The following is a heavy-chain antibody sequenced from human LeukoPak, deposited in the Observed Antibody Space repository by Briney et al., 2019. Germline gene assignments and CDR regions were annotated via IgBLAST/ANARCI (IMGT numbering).Heavy chain of an antibody. J-gene: IGHJ4*02. CDR2: ISYDGSNK. CDR1: GFTFSSYA. D-gene: IGHD6-19*01. CDR3: ARDEKRYSSGWYFASHLDY. V-gene: IGHV3-30-3*01. Sequence: PGGSLRLSCAASGFTFSSYAMHWVRQAPGKGLEWVAVISYDGSNKYYADSVKGRFTISRDNSKNTLYLQMNSLRAEDTAVYYCARDEKRYSSGWYFASHLDYWGQGTLVTVSS.